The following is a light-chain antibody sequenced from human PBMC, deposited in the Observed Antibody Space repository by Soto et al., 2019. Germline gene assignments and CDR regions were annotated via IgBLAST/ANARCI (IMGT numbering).Light chain of an antibody. CDR3: GTWDNSLSGGV. Sequence: QAVVTQPPSVSAAPGQKVTISCSGSSSNIEDNYVSWYQQLPRTAPKLLIYEDNRRPSGIPDRFSGSKSGTSATLGITGLQTGDEADYYCGTWDNSLSGGVFGGGTKLTVL. V-gene: IGLV1-51*02. CDR1: SSNIEDNY. CDR2: EDN. J-gene: IGLJ3*02.